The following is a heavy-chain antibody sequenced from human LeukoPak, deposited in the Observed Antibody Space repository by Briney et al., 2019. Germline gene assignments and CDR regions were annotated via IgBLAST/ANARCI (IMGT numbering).Heavy chain of an antibody. CDR1: GGSISSGSYY. CDR3: AREIVVVPAAIWFDP. Sequence: SQTLSLTCTVSGGSISSGSYYWSWIRQPAGKGLEWIGRIYTSGSTNYNPSLKGRVTISVDTSKNQFSLKLSSVTAADTAVYYCAREIVVVPAAIWFDPWGQGTLVTVSS. CDR2: IYTSGST. V-gene: IGHV4-61*02. J-gene: IGHJ5*02. D-gene: IGHD2-2*01.